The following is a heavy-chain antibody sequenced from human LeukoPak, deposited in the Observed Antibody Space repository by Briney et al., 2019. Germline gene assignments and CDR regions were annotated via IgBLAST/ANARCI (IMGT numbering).Heavy chain of an antibody. D-gene: IGHD2-2*01. J-gene: IGHJ4*02. V-gene: IGHV3-30*02. Sequence: DYVKGRFTISRDNSKNTPYLQMKSLRTEDTAVYYCAKGLRVAPAATGGPSDYWGQGTLVTVSS. CDR3: AKGLRVAPAATGGPSDY.